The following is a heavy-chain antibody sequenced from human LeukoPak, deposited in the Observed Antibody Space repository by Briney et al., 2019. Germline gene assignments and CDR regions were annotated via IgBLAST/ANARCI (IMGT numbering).Heavy chain of an antibody. CDR2: IDPYSGGT. J-gene: IGHJ5*02. V-gene: IGHV1-2*02. D-gene: IGHD4-17*01. CDR3: ARYSDYGDGNWFDP. Sequence: GASVKVSCKTSGYTFTGYYIHLLRQAPGQGLEWMAWIDPYSGGTNYAHKFQGRVTMTRDTSISTAYMEVSSLRSDDTAVYYCARYSDYGDGNWFDPWGQGTLVTVSS. CDR1: GYTFTGYY.